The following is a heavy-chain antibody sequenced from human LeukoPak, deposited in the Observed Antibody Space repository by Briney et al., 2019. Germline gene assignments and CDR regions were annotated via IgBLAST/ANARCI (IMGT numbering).Heavy chain of an antibody. V-gene: IGHV4-61*02. CDR2: IYTSGST. CDR1: GGSISSGSYY. Sequence: SETLSLTCTVSGGSISSGSYYWSWIRQSAGKGLEWIGRIYTSGSTNYNPSLKSRVTISVDTSKNQFSLKLSSVTAADTAVYYCARAYSSSFAPFDCWGQGTLVTVSS. CDR3: ARAYSSSFAPFDC. D-gene: IGHD6-6*01. J-gene: IGHJ4*02.